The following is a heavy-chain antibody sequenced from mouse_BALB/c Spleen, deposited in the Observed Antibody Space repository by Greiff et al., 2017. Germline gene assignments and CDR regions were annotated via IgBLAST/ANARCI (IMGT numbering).Heavy chain of an antibody. D-gene: IGHD2-3*01. J-gene: IGHJ4*01. Sequence: EVQGVESGGDLVKPGGSLKLSCAASGFTFSSYGMSWVRQTPDKRLEWVATISSGGSYTYYPDSVKGRFTISRDNAKNTLYLQMSSLKSEDTAMYYCARHDGYYYYYAMDYWGQGTSVTVSA. CDR2: ISSGGSYT. CDR3: ARHDGYYYYYAMDY. CDR1: GFTFSSYG. V-gene: IGHV5-6*01.